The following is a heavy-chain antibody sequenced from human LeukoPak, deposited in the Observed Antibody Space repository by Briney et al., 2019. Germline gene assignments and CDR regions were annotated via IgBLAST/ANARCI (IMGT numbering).Heavy chain of an antibody. Sequence: PGGSLRLSCAASGFTFSSYWMSWVRQAPGKGLEWVANIKEDGSEKYYVDSAKGRFTISRDNAKNSLYLQMNSLRVEDTAVYYCARPLSSSWYNWGQGTLVTVSS. CDR3: ARPLSSSWYN. CDR2: IKEDGSEK. J-gene: IGHJ4*02. CDR1: GFTFSSYW. D-gene: IGHD6-13*01. V-gene: IGHV3-7*01.